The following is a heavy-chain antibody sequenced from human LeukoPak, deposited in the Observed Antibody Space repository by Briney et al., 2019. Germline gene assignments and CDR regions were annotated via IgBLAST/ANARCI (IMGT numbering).Heavy chain of an antibody. CDR2: ISSSGSTI. Sequence: GGSLRLCCAASGFTFNGYWMSWIRQAPGKGLEWVSYISSSGSTIYYADSVKGRFTISRDNAKNSLYLQMNSLRAEDTAVYYCARGTAVADRRGYYWGQGTLVTVSS. V-gene: IGHV3-11*01. CDR3: ARGTAVADRRGYY. J-gene: IGHJ4*02. D-gene: IGHD6-19*01. CDR1: GFTFNGYW.